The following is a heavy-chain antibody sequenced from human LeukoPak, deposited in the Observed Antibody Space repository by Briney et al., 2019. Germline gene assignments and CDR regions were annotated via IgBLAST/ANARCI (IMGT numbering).Heavy chain of an antibody. D-gene: IGHD3-22*01. Sequence: GGSLRLSCAASGFTFSNAWMSWVRQAPGKGLECVGRIKSKTDGGTTDYAAPVKGRFTISRDDSKNTLYLQMNSLKTEDTAVYYCTTDPLSRITYYYDSSGYYYFDYWGQGTLVTVSS. CDR3: TTDPLSRITYYYDSSGYYYFDY. J-gene: IGHJ4*02. CDR1: GFTFSNAW. CDR2: IKSKTDGGTT. V-gene: IGHV3-15*01.